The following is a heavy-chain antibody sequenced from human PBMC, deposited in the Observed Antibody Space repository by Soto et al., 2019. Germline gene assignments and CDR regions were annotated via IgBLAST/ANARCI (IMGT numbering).Heavy chain of an antibody. CDR2: ISAYNGNT. Sequence: QVQLVQYGAEVKKPGASVKVSCKASSYTFISYGIIWVRQARGQGLEWMGWISAYNGNTNYAQKLQGRVTMTTDTSTSTAYMELRSLRSDDTAVYYCARAGGFCSGGSCYPESELGMDVWGQGTTVTVSS. CDR3: ARAGGFCSGGSCYPESELGMDV. J-gene: IGHJ6*02. D-gene: IGHD2-15*01. V-gene: IGHV1-18*01. CDR1: SYTFISYG.